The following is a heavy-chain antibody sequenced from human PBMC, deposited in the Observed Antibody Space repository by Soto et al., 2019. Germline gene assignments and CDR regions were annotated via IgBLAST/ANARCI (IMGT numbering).Heavy chain of an antibody. CDR1: GFTFSDHY. J-gene: IGHJ4*02. CDR2: VRNKANSYTT. V-gene: IGHV3-72*01. CDR3: VRNLASGGTYYFDY. Sequence: EVQLVESGGGLVEPGGSLRLSCAASGFTFSDHYMDWVRQAPGKGLEWIGRVRNKANSYTTEYAASVRGRFTVSRDDSKNSLYLQMNSLKTEDTAMYYCVRNLASGGTYYFDYWGQETLVTVSS. D-gene: IGHD2-15*01.